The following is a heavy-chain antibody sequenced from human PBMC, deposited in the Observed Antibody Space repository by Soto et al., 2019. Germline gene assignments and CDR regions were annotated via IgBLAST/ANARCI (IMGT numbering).Heavy chain of an antibody. CDR3: ARNGIAARPLDY. CDR2: INHSGST. CDR1: GGSFSGYY. Sequence: SETLSLTCAVYGGSFSGYYWSWIRQPPGKGLEWIGEINHSGSTNYNPSLKSRVTISVDTSKNQFSLKLSSVTAADTAVYYCARNGIAARPLDYWGQGTLVTVSS. V-gene: IGHV4-34*01. J-gene: IGHJ4*02. D-gene: IGHD6-6*01.